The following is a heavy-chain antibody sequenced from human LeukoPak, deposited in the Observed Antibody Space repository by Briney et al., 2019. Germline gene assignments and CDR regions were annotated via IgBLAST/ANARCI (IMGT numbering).Heavy chain of an antibody. Sequence: SETLSLTCTVSGSSISSYYWSWIRQPPGKGLEWIGYIYYSGSTNYNPSLKSRVTISVDKSKNQFSLKLSSVTAADTAVYYCARGYGDYHYWGQGTLVTVSS. J-gene: IGHJ4*02. V-gene: IGHV4-59*12. D-gene: IGHD4-17*01. CDR2: IYYSGST. CDR3: ARGYGDYHY. CDR1: GSSISSYY.